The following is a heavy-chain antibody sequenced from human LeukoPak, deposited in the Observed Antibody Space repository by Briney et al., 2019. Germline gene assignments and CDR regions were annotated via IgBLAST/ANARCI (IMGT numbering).Heavy chain of an antibody. J-gene: IGHJ4*02. D-gene: IGHD1-26*01. V-gene: IGHV3-23*01. CDR1: GFTFSSYA. CDR3: AKLIEWELLPY. Sequence: PGGSLRLSCTASGFTFSSYALSWVRQAPGKGLEWVSSISESGDTPYYADSVKGLFTISRDNSKNTLYLQMNSLRAEDTAVYYCAKLIEWELLPYWGQGTLVTVSS. CDR2: ISESGDTP.